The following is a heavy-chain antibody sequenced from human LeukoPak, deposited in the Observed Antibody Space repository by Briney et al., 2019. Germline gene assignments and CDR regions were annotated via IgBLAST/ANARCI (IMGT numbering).Heavy chain of an antibody. CDR3: TREHALGDY. J-gene: IGHJ4*02. CDR2: ITSSSSYK. D-gene: IGHD2-2*01. V-gene: IGHV3-21*01. Sequence: GGSLRLSCAASGFTFSSYSMNWVRQAPGEGLEWVSSITSSSSYKYYADSVKGRFTISRDNAKNSLYLQMNRLRAEDTAVYYCTREHALGDYWGQGTLVTVSS. CDR1: GFTFSSYS.